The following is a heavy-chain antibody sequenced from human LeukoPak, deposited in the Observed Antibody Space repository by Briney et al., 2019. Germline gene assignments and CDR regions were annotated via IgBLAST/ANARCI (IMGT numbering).Heavy chain of an antibody. Sequence: GGSLRLSCAASGFTFSSSSMNWVRQAPGKGLEWVSSISSSSSYIYYADSVKGRFTISRDNAKNSLYLQMNSLRAEDTAVYYCAREDSGSYTVYYYYGMDVWGQGTTVTVSS. V-gene: IGHV3-21*01. J-gene: IGHJ6*02. D-gene: IGHD1-26*01. CDR1: GFTFSSSS. CDR3: AREDSGSYTVYYYYGMDV. CDR2: ISSSSSYI.